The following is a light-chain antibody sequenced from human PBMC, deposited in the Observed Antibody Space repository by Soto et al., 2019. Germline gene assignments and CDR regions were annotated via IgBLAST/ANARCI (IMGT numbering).Light chain of an antibody. CDR2: GAS. CDR3: QQFGLSPT. V-gene: IGKV3-20*01. J-gene: IGKJ4*01. CDR1: QSVSSN. Sequence: EIVLTQSPGTLSLSPGERATVSCRASQSVSSNLAWYRQRPGQAPRLLIYGASSRATGIPDGFSGSGSGTDFTLTISRLEPEDFAVYYCQQFGLSPTFGGGTKVDIK.